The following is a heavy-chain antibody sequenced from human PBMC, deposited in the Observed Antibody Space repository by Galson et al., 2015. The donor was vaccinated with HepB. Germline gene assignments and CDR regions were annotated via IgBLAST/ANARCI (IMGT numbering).Heavy chain of an antibody. V-gene: IGHV1-69*13. Sequence: SVKVSCKASGGTFSSYAISWVRQAPGQGLEWMGGIIPIFGTANYAQKFQGRVTITADESTSTAYMELSSLRSEDTAVYYCARYCSGGSCYSGFDYWGQGTLVTVSS. D-gene: IGHD2-15*01. CDR1: GGTFSSYA. CDR2: IIPIFGTA. CDR3: ARYCSGGSCYSGFDY. J-gene: IGHJ4*02.